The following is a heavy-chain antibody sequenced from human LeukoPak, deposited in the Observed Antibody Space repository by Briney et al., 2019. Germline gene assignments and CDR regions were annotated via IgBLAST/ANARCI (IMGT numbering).Heavy chain of an antibody. CDR2: ISAYNGNT. CDR3: ARSILRYFDWLSFTDYMDV. Sequence: GASVKVSCKASGYTFTSYGISWVRQAPGQGLEWMGWISAYNGNTNYAQKFQGRVTITADESTSTAYMELSSLRSEDTAVYYCARSILRYFDWLSFTDYMDVWGKGTTVTISS. V-gene: IGHV1-18*01. CDR1: GYTFTSYG. D-gene: IGHD3-9*01. J-gene: IGHJ6*03.